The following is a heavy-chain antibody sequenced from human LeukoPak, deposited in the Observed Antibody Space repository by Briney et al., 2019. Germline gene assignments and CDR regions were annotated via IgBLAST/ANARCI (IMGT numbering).Heavy chain of an antibody. V-gene: IGHV4-31*03. CDR1: GGSISSGGYY. CDR2: IYYSGST. Sequence: SQTLSLTCTASGGSISSGGYYWSWLRQHPGTGLEWIGYIYYSGSTYYNPSLKSRVTISVDTSKNQFSLKLSSVTAADTAVYYCARFTMITSSPFDYWGQGTLVTVSA. D-gene: IGHD3-22*01. CDR3: ARFTMITSSPFDY. J-gene: IGHJ4*02.